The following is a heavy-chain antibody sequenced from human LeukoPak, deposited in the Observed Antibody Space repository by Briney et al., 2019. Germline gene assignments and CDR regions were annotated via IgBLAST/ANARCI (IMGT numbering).Heavy chain of an antibody. CDR1: GFTFSSYG. CDR2: IRYDGSNK. CDR3: AKDPYYYDSSGYYNFDY. V-gene: IGHV3-30*02. J-gene: IGHJ4*02. D-gene: IGHD3-22*01. Sequence: GGSLRLSCAASGFTFSSYGMHWVRQAPGKGLEWAAFIRYDGSNKYYADSVKGRFTISRDNSKNTLYLQMNSLRAEDTAVYYCAKDPYYYDSSGYYNFDYWGQGTLVTVSS.